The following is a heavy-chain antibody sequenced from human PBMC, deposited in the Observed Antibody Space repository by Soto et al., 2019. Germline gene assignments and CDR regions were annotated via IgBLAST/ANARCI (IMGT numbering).Heavy chain of an antibody. V-gene: IGHV1-46*01. D-gene: IGHD3-22*01. CDR2: INPSGGST. CDR1: GYTFTSYY. CDR3: ARENLMSSGYYEGDAFDI. Sequence: ASLKVSCKASGYTFTSYYMHWVRQAPGQGLEWMGIINPSGGSTSYAQKFQGRVTMTRDTSTSTVYMELSSLRSEDTAVYYCARENLMSSGYYEGDAFDIWGQGTMVTVSS. J-gene: IGHJ3*02.